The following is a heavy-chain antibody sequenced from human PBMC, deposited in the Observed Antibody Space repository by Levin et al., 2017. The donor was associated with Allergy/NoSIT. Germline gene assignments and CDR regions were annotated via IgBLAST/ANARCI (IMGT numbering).Heavy chain of an antibody. J-gene: IGHJ4*02. CDR3: ARDRRDIVATIGREFDY. Sequence: ASVKVSCKASGYTFTSYYMHWVRQAPGQGLEWMGIINPSGGSTSYAQKFQGRVTMTRDTSTSTVYMELSSLRSEDTAVYYCARDRRDIVATIGREFDYWGQGTLVTVSS. V-gene: IGHV1-46*01. D-gene: IGHD5-12*01. CDR1: GYTFTSYY. CDR2: INPSGGST.